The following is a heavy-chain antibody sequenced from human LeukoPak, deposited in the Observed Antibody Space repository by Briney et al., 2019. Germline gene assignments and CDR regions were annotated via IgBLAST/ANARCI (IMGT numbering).Heavy chain of an antibody. Sequence: ASVKVSCKASGYTFTSYYMHWVRQAPGQGLEWMGIINPSGGSTSYAQKFQGRVTMTRDTSTSTVYMELSSLRSEDTAVYYCARDHDIVVVVAATRSNWFDPRGQGTLVTVSS. CDR3: ARDHDIVVVVAATRSNWFDP. J-gene: IGHJ5*02. V-gene: IGHV1-46*01. CDR1: GYTFTSYY. CDR2: INPSGGST. D-gene: IGHD2-15*01.